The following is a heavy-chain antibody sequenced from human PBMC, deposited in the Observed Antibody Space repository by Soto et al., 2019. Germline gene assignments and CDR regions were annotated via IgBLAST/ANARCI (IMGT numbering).Heavy chain of an antibody. V-gene: IGHV1-18*01. J-gene: IGHJ4*02. Sequence: ASVKVSCKASGYTFASYAISWMRQAPGQGLEWMGWISAYNGETIYAQKFQGRVTMTEDTSTDTAYMELSSLRSEDTAVYYCATDGYSYGYDYWGQGTLVTVSS. CDR2: ISAYNGET. D-gene: IGHD5-18*01. CDR1: GYTFASYA. CDR3: ATDGYSYGYDY.